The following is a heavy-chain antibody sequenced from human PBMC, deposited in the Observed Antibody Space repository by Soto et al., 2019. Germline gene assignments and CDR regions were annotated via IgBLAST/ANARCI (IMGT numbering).Heavy chain of an antibody. V-gene: IGHV2-5*02. D-gene: IGHD5-12*01. CDR2: IYWDDDK. CDR1: GFSLTSGVG. Sequence: QITLKESGPTLVRPPQTLTLTCTFSGFSLTSGVGVGWIRQPPGKAREWLALIYWDDDKRYSPSLKNRLTITKDTSKNQVVLTMTNVGPVDTATYFCAHIDPEIVTVGGHGGFDYWGQGTLVTVSS. CDR3: AHIDPEIVTVGGHGGFDY. J-gene: IGHJ4*02.